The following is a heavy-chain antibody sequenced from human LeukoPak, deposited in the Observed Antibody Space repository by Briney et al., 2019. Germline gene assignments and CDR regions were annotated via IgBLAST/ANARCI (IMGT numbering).Heavy chain of an antibody. CDR2: INPNGGVT. V-gene: IGHV1-2*02. Sequence: ASVKVSCKASGFTFTAYYMHWVRQAPGQGLEWMRWINPNGGVTNYAQKFQGRVSMTRDMSISTVYMDLSRLRSDDTAVYYCARDGGTAMGVIDYWGQGTPVTVSS. CDR1: GFTFTAYY. CDR3: ARDGGTAMGVIDY. D-gene: IGHD5-18*01. J-gene: IGHJ4*02.